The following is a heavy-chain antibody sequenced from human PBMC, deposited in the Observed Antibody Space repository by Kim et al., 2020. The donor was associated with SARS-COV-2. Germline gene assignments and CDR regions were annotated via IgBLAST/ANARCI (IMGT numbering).Heavy chain of an antibody. J-gene: IGHJ2*01. V-gene: IGHV4-59*01. CDR3: ARVAAIVVVKTWYFDL. CDR1: GGSISSYY. D-gene: IGHD2-21*01. CDR2: IYYSGST. Sequence: SETLSLTCTVSGGSISSYYWSWIRQPPGKGLEWIGYIYYSGSTNYNPSLKSRVTISVDTSKNQFSLKLSSVTAADTAVYYCARVAAIVVVKTWYFDLWGRGTLVTVSS.